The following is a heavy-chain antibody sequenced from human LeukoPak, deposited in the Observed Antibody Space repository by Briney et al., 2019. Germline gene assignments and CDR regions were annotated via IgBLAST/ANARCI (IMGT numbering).Heavy chain of an antibody. CDR1: GFTFSSYW. V-gene: IGHV3-7*03. CDR3: ARVGSSGFCYYYYYGMDV. J-gene: IGHJ6*02. D-gene: IGHD6-19*01. Sequence: GGSLRLSCAASGFTFSSYWMSWVRQAPGKGLEWVANIKQDGSEKYYVDSVKGRFTISRDNAKNSLYLQMNSLRAEDTAVYYCARVGSSGFCYYYYYGMDVWGQGATVTVSS. CDR2: IKQDGSEK.